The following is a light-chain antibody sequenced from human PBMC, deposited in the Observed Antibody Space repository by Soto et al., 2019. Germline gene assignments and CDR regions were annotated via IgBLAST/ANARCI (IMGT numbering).Light chain of an antibody. CDR1: QSVSSSY. J-gene: IGKJ1*01. V-gene: IGKV3-20*01. Sequence: EVVLTRSPGTLSLSPGERATLSCRASQSVSSSYLAWYQQKPGQAPRLLIYGASSRATGIPDRFSGSGSGTGFPLTISGLEPEDFAVYYCQQYGSSQWTFGQGTKVDLK. CDR2: GAS. CDR3: QQYGSSQWT.